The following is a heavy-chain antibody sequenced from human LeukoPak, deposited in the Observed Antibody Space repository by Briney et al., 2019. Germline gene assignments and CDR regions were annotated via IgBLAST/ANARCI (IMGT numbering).Heavy chain of an antibody. CDR1: GFTSSSYE. CDR2: ISSSGSTI. CDR3: ARARPWELSDY. J-gene: IGHJ4*02. Sequence: PGGSRRPSWAPSGFTSSSYEMNWVRQAPGKGLGWVSYISSSGSTIYYADSVKGRFTISRDNAKNSLYLQMNSLRAEDTAVYYCARARPWELSDYWGQGTLVTVSS. V-gene: IGHV3-48*03. D-gene: IGHD1-26*01.